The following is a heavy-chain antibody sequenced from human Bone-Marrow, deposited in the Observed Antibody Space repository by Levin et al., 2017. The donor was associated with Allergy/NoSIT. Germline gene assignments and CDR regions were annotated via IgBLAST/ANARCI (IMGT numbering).Heavy chain of an antibody. D-gene: IGHD6-13*01. CDR2: IIPIFDTT. J-gene: IGHJ5*02. CDR1: GGTFDNCA. Sequence: SVKVSCKASGGTFDNCAIHWVRQAPGQGLEWMGGIIPIFDTTNYAQGFQGRVTITADENTGTAYMELSSLTSDDTAVYYCARSGLNSTWYGGENWLDPWGQGTLVSVAS. V-gene: IGHV1-69*13. CDR3: ARSGLNSTWYGGENWLDP.